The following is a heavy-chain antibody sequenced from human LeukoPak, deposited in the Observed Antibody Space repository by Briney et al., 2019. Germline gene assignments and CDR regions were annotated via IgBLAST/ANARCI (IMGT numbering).Heavy chain of an antibody. CDR1: SNSY. CDR2: IKSKTDGGTT. D-gene: IGHD4-17*01. V-gene: IGHV3-15*01. J-gene: IGHJ4*02. Sequence: SNSYWGWIRQPPGKGLEWVGRIKSKTDGGTTDYAAPVKGRFTISRDDSKNTVYLQMNSLKTEDTAVYYCTTVPYGDYLFDYWGQGTLVTVSS. CDR3: TTVPYGDYLFDY.